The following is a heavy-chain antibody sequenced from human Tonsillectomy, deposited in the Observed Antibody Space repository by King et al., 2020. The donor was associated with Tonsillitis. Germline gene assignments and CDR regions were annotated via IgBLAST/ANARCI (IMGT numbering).Heavy chain of an antibody. CDR3: AKDRIVVVMAYDAFDI. V-gene: IGHV3-23*04. J-gene: IGHJ3*02. Sequence: QLAQSGGGLVQPGGSLRLSCAASGFTFSSYAMSWVRQAPGKGLEWVSAISGSGGSTYYADSVKGRFTISRENSKNTLYLQMNSLRAEDTAVYYCAKDRIVVVMAYDAFDIWGQGTMVTVSS. D-gene: IGHD3-22*01. CDR1: GFTFSSYA. CDR2: ISGSGGST.